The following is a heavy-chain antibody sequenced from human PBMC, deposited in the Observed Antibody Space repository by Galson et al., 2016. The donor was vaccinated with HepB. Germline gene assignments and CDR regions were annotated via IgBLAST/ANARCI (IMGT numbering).Heavy chain of an antibody. J-gene: IGHJ4*02. D-gene: IGHD3-16*01. V-gene: IGHV3-53*01. CDR1: GLTVSNNY. CDR3: ARDIGY. CDR2: IYSDGST. Sequence: SLRLSCAVSGLTVSNNYMSWVRQAPGKGLEWVSVIYSDGSTYYADSVKGRFTISRDNSKNTVYLQMNSPGGDDTAVYYCARDIGYWGQGTLVTVSS.